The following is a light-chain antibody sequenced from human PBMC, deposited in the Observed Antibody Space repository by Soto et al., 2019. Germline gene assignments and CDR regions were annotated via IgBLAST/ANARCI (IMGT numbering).Light chain of an antibody. CDR3: QQYNNWPPYT. CDR2: GAS. J-gene: IGKJ2*01. V-gene: IGKV3-15*01. CDR1: QSVSSN. Sequence: EIVMTQSPVTLSVSPGERATLSCMASQSVSSNLAWYQQKPGQAPRLLIYGASTRATGIPARFSGSGSGTEFTLTISRLQSEDFAVYYCQQYNNWPPYTFGQGTKVDI.